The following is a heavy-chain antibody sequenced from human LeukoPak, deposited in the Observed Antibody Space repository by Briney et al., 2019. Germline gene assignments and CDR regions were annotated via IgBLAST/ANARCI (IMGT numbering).Heavy chain of an antibody. CDR2: IGTSGVT. Sequence: PGGSLRLSCAASGFTFSSHDMHWVRQATGKGLEWVSAIGTSGVTYYPVSVKGRFTISRDNAKNSLYLQMNSLRAEDTALYYCARGLYYYDSSGYYYLGYWGQGTLVTVSS. V-gene: IGHV3-13*04. D-gene: IGHD3-22*01. CDR1: GFTFSSHD. J-gene: IGHJ4*02. CDR3: ARGLYYYDSSGYYYLGY.